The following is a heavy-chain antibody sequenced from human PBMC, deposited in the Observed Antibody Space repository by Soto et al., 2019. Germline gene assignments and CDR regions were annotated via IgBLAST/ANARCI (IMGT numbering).Heavy chain of an antibody. V-gene: IGHV3-66*01. J-gene: IGHJ4*02. CDR1: GFIVSSNY. Sequence: EVQLVESGGGLVQPGGSLRLSCAVSGFIVSSNYMSWVRQAPGKGLEWVSLIYSGGDTYYADSVKDRFTISRDNSKNMVFLQMTSVRAEDTAVYYCARDLFGGVIPAGINYLDDWGQGTLVTVSS. D-gene: IGHD2-2*02. CDR2: IYSGGDT. CDR3: ARDLFGGVIPAGINYLDD.